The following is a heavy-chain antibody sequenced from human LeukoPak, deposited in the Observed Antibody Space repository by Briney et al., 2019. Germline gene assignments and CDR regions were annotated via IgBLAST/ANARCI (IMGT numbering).Heavy chain of an antibody. D-gene: IGHD3-10*01. J-gene: IGHJ4*02. CDR3: ASTLLNYYGSGSYYFYY. Sequence: SETLSLTCAVYGGSFSGYYWSWIRQPPGKGLEWIGEINHSGSTNYNPSLKSRVTISVDTSKNQFSLKLSSVTAADTAVYYCASTLLNYYGSGSYYFYYWGQGTLVTVSS. V-gene: IGHV4-34*01. CDR1: GGSFSGYY. CDR2: INHSGST.